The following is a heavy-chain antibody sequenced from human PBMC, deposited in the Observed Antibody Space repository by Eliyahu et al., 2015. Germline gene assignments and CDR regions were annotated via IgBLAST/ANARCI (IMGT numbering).Heavy chain of an antibody. D-gene: IGHD3-3*01. CDR2: ISSNGGST. CDR3: VKDHYDFWSGYYTRGYFDY. J-gene: IGHJ4*02. Sequence: EVQLVESGGGLVQPGGSRXXXCSASGFTFXXXAMPWVRQAPGKGLEYVSAISSNGGSTYYADSVKGRFTISRDNSKNTLYLQMSSLRAEDTAVYYCVKDHYDFWSGYYTRGYFDYWGQGTLVTVSS. V-gene: IGHV3-64D*06. CDR1: GFTFXXXA.